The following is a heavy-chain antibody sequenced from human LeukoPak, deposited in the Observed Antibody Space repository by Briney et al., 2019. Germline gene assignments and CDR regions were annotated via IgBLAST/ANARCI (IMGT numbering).Heavy chain of an antibody. D-gene: IGHD3-3*01. J-gene: IGHJ4*02. CDR2: IKQDGSEK. CDR3: ARDTRSAAY. CDR1: GFTFSSHW. V-gene: IGHV3-7*01. Sequence: QTGGSLRLSCAASGFTFSSHWMSWVRQAPGKGLEWVANIKQDGSEKYYVDSVKGRFTISRDNAKNSLYLQMNSLRVEDTAVYYCARDTRSAAYWGQGTLVTVSS.